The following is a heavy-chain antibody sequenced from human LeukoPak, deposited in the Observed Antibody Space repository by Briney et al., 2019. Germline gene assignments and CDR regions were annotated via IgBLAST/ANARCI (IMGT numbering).Heavy chain of an antibody. D-gene: IGHD3-10*02. CDR2: ISSSSSYI. V-gene: IGHV3-21*01. CDR1: GFTFSSYS. CDR3: AELGITMIGGV. J-gene: IGHJ6*04. Sequence: GGSLRLSFAASGFTFSSYSMNWVRQAPGKGLKWVSSISSSSSYIYYADSVKGRFTISRDNAKNSLYLQMNSLRAEDTAVYYCAELGITMIGGVWGKGTTVTISS.